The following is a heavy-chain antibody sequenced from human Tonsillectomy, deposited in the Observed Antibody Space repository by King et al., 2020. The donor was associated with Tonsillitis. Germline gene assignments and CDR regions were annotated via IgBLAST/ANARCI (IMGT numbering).Heavy chain of an antibody. CDR2: ISGIDGST. CDR3: AKDLEFLEWLSYLDY. CDR1: GFTFSSYA. Sequence: QLVQSGGGLVQPGGSLRLSCAASGFTFSSYAMSWVRQAPGKGLEWVSGISGIDGSTYYADSVKGRFTISRDNSKNTLYLQMNSLRAEDTAVYYCAKDLEFLEWLSYLDYWGQGTLVTVSS. J-gene: IGHJ4*02. D-gene: IGHD3-3*02. V-gene: IGHV3-23*04.